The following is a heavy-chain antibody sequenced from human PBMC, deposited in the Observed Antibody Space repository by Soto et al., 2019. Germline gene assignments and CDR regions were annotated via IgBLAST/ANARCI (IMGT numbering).Heavy chain of an antibody. D-gene: IGHD2-2*01. CDR1: GGTFSSYA. V-gene: IGHV1-69*01. CDR2: IIPISDTT. Sequence: QVQLVQSGAEVKKPGSSVKVSCKASGGTFSSYAISWVRQAPGQGLEWMGGIIPISDTTNYAQKFQGRVTHTADESTSTAYMELSSLRSEDTAVYYCARSQGSSTSLEIYYYYYYGMDVWGQGTTVTVSS. J-gene: IGHJ6*02. CDR3: ARSQGSSTSLEIYYYYYYGMDV.